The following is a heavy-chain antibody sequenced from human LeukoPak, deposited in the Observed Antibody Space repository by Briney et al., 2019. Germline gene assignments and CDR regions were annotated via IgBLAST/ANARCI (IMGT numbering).Heavy chain of an antibody. CDR3: ARRGDSSAYYTY. CDR2: IYPGDSDV. CDR1: GYRFTEFW. Sequence: GESLKISCKASGYRFTEFWIAWVRRTPGKGLEWMGIIYPGDSDVRYSPSFQGQVTISADKSTKTAHLQWSSLKASDTAMYYCARRGDSSAYYTYWGQGTLVTVSS. J-gene: IGHJ4*02. V-gene: IGHV5-51*01. D-gene: IGHD3-22*01.